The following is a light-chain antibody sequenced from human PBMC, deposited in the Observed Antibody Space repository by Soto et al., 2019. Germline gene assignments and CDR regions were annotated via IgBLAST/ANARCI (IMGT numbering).Light chain of an antibody. CDR1: HSVSSY. Sequence: ETVMTQSPATLSLSPGERSTLSCSASHSVSSYLAWYQQKPGQAPRLLIYGASTRATGIPARFSGSGSGTEFTLTISSLQSEDFAVYYCQQYNNWPPWTFGQGTKVDIK. CDR3: QQYNNWPPWT. J-gene: IGKJ1*01. CDR2: GAS. V-gene: IGKV3-15*01.